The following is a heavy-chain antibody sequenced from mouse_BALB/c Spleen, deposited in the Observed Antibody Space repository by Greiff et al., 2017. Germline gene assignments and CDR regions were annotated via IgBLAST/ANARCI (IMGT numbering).Heavy chain of an antibody. CDR1: GFTFSSYA. Sequence: EVKLVESGGGLVKPGGSLKLSCAASGFTFSSYAMSWVRQTPEKRLEWVASISSGGSTYYPDSVKGRFTISRDNARNILYLQMSSLRSEDTAMYYCARDVGGYDDYWGQGTTLTVSS. CDR3: ARDVGGYDDY. J-gene: IGHJ2*01. D-gene: IGHD2-14*01. V-gene: IGHV5-6-5*01. CDR2: ISSGGST.